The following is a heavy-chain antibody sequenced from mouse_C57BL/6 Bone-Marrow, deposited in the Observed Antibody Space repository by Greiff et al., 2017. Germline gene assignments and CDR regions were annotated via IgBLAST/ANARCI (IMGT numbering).Heavy chain of an antibody. Sequence: QVQLQQSGAELVRPGTSVKMSCKASGYTFTNYWIGWAKQRPGHGLEWIGDIYPGGGYTNYNEKFKGKATLTADKSSSTAYMQFSSLTSEDSAIYYCAREVVASDWYFDVWGTGTTGTVSS. CDR3: AREVVASDWYFDV. CDR2: IYPGGGYT. CDR1: GYTFTNYW. J-gene: IGHJ1*03. D-gene: IGHD1-1*01. V-gene: IGHV1-63*01.